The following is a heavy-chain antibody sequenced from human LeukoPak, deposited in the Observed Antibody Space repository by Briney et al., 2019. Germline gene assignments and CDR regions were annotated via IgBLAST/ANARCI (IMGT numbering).Heavy chain of an antibody. J-gene: IGHJ3*02. D-gene: IGHD3-3*01. V-gene: IGHV4-59*01. CDR3: ARALLGRITIFGVVSDAFDI. CDR2: IYYSGST. Sequence: SETLSLTCTVSGGSISSYYWSWIRQPPGKGLEWIGYIYYSGSTNYNPSLKSRVTISVDTSKNQFSLKLSSVTAADTAVYYCARALLGRITIFGVVSDAFDIWGQGTLVTVSS. CDR1: GGSISSYY.